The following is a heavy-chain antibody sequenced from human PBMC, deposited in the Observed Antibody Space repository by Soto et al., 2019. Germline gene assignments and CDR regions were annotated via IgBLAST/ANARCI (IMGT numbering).Heavy chain of an antibody. D-gene: IGHD3-22*01. CDR2: IVVGSGNT. Sequence: ASVKVSCKASGFTFTNSAVQWVRQARGQRLEWIGWIVVGSGNTNYAQKFQERITITRDMSTSTAYMELSSLRSEDTAVYYCAATGIFYYYDSSGYSYARPDAFDIWGQGTMVTVSS. CDR3: AATGIFYYYDSSGYSYARPDAFDI. V-gene: IGHV1-58*01. J-gene: IGHJ3*02. CDR1: GFTFTNSA.